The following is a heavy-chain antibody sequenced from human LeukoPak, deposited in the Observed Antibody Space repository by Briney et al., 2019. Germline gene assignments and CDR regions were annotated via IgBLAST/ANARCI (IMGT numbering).Heavy chain of an antibody. J-gene: IGHJ4*02. CDR3: ARQPDYNILTGYFYYFDY. Sequence: GESLKISCKGSGYRFTSYWIGWVRQMPGKGLEWMGFIYPGDSDTRYSPSFEGQVTISADKSISTAYLQWSSLKASDTAIYYCARQPDYNILTGYFYYFDYWGQGTLVTVSS. V-gene: IGHV5-51*01. D-gene: IGHD3-9*01. CDR1: GYRFTSYW. CDR2: IYPGDSDT.